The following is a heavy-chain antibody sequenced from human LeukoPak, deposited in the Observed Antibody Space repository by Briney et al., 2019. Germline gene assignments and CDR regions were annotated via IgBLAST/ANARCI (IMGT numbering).Heavy chain of an antibody. CDR2: INPNSGGT. V-gene: IGHV1-2*02. D-gene: IGHD4-17*01. CDR1: GYTFTCYD. Sequence: ASVKVSCKASGYTFTCYDMDWVRHAPGQGHEWMGWINPNSGGTNYAQTVPGRVTMTRDTSITTASMELSRLRCEATAVYYCAREITGENDYGEYVGLEPPTYYYYDMDVWGKGTTVTVSS. J-gene: IGHJ6*03. CDR3: AREITGENDYGEYVGLEPPTYYYYDMDV.